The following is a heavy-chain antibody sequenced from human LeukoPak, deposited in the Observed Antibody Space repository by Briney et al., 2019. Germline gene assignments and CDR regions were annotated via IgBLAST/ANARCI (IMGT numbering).Heavy chain of an antibody. J-gene: IGHJ5*02. V-gene: IGHV1-2*02. Sequence: ASVKVSCKASGYTFTGYYMHWVRQAPGRALEWMGWINPNSGGTNYAQKFQGRVTMTRDTSISTAYMELSRLRSDDTAVYYCARDLGRDNYYDSSGYYNWFDPWGQGTLVTVSS. CDR1: GYTFTGYY. D-gene: IGHD3-22*01. CDR3: ARDLGRDNYYDSSGYYNWFDP. CDR2: INPNSGGT.